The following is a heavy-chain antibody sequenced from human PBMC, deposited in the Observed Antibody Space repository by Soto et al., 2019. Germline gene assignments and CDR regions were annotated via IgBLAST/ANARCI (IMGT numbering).Heavy chain of an antibody. Sequence: QLQLQESGSGLVKPSQTLSLTCAVSGGSISSGGYSWSWIRQPPGKGLEWIGYIYHSGSTYYNPSLKSRVTISVDRSTNQFSLKLSSVTAADTAVYYCASSTGTTSWFDPWGQGTLVTVSS. D-gene: IGHD1-7*01. V-gene: IGHV4-30-2*01. CDR2: IYHSGST. CDR3: ASSTGTTSWFDP. CDR1: GGSISSGGYS. J-gene: IGHJ5*02.